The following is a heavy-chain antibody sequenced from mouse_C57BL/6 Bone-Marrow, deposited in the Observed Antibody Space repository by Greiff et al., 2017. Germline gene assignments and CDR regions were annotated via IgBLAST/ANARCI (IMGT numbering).Heavy chain of an antibody. J-gene: IGHJ4*01. CDR3: ARHRPTMISYARDY. CDR2: ISGGGGNT. Sequence: EVQRVESGGGLVKPGGSLKLSCAASGFTFSSYTMSWVRQTPEKRLEWVATISGGGGNTYYPDSVKGRFPISRDNAKNTLYLQMSSLRSEDTALYYCARHRPTMISYARDYWGQGTSVTVSS. CDR1: GFTFSSYT. D-gene: IGHD2-4*01. V-gene: IGHV5-9*01.